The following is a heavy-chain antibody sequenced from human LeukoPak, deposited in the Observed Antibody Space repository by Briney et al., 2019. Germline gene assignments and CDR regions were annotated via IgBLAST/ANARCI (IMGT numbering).Heavy chain of an antibody. J-gene: IGHJ4*02. Sequence: GASVKVSCKASGGTFSSYAISWVRQAPGQGLEWMGRIIPILGIANYAQKFQGRVTITADKSTSTAYMELSSLSSEDTAVYYCASDPSQWLVPGYFDYWGQGTLVTVSS. CDR2: IIPILGIA. CDR1: GGTFSSYA. CDR3: ASDPSQWLVPGYFDY. V-gene: IGHV1-69*04. D-gene: IGHD6-19*01.